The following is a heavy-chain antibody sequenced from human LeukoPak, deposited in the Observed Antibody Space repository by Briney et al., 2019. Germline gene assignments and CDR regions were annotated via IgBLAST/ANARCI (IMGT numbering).Heavy chain of an antibody. J-gene: IGHJ4*02. CDR3: ARDRRYYGDYVDY. Sequence: GASVKVPCKASGYTFTSYGISWVQQAPGQGLEWMGWISAYNGNTNYAQKLQGRVTMTTDTSTSTGYMELRSLRSDDTAVYYCARDRRYYGDYVDYWGQGTLVTVSS. D-gene: IGHD4-17*01. CDR2: ISAYNGNT. CDR1: GYTFTSYG. V-gene: IGHV1-18*04.